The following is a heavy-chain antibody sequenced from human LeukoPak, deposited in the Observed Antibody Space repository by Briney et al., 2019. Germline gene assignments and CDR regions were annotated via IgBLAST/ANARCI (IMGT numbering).Heavy chain of an antibody. D-gene: IGHD6-19*01. V-gene: IGHV4-34*01. J-gene: IGHJ4*02. CDR2: INHSGST. CDR1: GGSFSGYY. CDR3: ARSNGVRLRPKVTGLSSGWYGY. Sequence: PSETLSLTCAVYGGSFSGYYWSWIRQPPGKGLEWIGEINHSGSTNYNPSLKSRVTISVDTSKNQFSLKLSSVTAADTAVYYCARSNGVRLRPKVTGLSSGWYGYWGQGTLVTVSS.